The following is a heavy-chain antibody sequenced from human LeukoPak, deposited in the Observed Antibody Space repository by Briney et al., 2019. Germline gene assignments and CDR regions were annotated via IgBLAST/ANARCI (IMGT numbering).Heavy chain of an antibody. CDR3: ARGIQTYYYDSSPPYYFDY. D-gene: IGHD3-22*01. Sequence: PGGSLRLSCAASEFTFSSYGMHWVRQAPGKGLEWVAVIWYDGSNKYYADSVKGRFTISRDNSKNTLYLQMNSLRAEDTAVYYCARGIQTYYYDSSPPYYFDYWGQGTLVTVSS. V-gene: IGHV3-33*08. J-gene: IGHJ4*02. CDR1: EFTFSSYG. CDR2: IWYDGSNK.